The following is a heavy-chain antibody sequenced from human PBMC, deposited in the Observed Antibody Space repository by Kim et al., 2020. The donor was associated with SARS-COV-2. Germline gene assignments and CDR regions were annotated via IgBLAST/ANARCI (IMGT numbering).Heavy chain of an antibody. D-gene: IGHD3-10*01. CDR1: GFTFSSYA. CDR3: ARDHGSGT. Sequence: GGSLRLSCAASGFTFSSYAMHWVRQAPGKGLEWVAVISYDGSNKYYADSVKGRFTISRDNSKNTLYLQMNSLRAEDTAVYYCARDHGSGTSGQGTLVTVSS. CDR2: ISYDGSNK. J-gene: IGHJ5*02. V-gene: IGHV3-30-3*01.